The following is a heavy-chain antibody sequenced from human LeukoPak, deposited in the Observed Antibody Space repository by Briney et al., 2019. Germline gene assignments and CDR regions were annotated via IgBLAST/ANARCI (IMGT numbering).Heavy chain of an antibody. V-gene: IGHV4-34*01. CDR3: ARESSSGWWRFDY. D-gene: IGHD6-19*01. J-gene: IGHJ4*02. Sequence: PSETLSLTCAVYGGSFSGYYWSWIRQPPGKGLEWIGEINHSGSTNYNPSLKSRVTISVDTSKNQFSLKLSSVTAADTAVYYCARESSSGWWRFDYWGQGTLVTVSS. CDR2: INHSGST. CDR1: GGSFSGYY.